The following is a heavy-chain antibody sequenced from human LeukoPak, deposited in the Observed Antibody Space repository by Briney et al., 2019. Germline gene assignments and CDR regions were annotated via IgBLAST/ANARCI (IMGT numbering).Heavy chain of an antibody. CDR3: SGHMTSADY. CDR1: GFIFSNAW. D-gene: IGHD2-21*02. V-gene: IGHV3-15*01. J-gene: IGHJ4*02. Sequence: GGSLRLSCAASGFIFSNAWMSWVRRAPGKGLEWVARIKRNTDGGTTDYAAPVNGRFTISRDDSENTVYLQMNSPKIEDTAVYYCSGHMTSADYWGQGTLVTVSS. CDR2: IKRNTDGGTT.